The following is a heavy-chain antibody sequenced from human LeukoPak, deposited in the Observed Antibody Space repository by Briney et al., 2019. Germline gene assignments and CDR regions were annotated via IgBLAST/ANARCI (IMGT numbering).Heavy chain of an antibody. V-gene: IGHV1-2*02. CDR2: INPNSGGT. Sequence: ASVKVSCKASGYTFTGYYMHWVRQAPGQGLEWMGWINPNSGGTNYARKFQGRVTMTRDTSISTAYMELSRLRSDDTAVYYCARRAAAGYYYMDVWGKGTTVTVSS. CDR1: GYTFTGYY. D-gene: IGHD6-13*01. J-gene: IGHJ6*03. CDR3: ARRAAAGYYYMDV.